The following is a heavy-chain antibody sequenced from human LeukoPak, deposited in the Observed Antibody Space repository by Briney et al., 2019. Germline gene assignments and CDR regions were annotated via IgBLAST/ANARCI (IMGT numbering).Heavy chain of an antibody. J-gene: IGHJ4*02. CDR1: GASITNYY. V-gene: IGHV4-59*01. Sequence: PSETLSLTCTVSGASITNYYWTWIRQPPGKGLEWIGYIHYSGSTNYNPSLKSRVTISVDTSKSQFSLKLSSVTAADTAVYYCASQNQVRYSYYFDYWGQGTLVIVSS. CDR2: IHYSGST. D-gene: IGHD1-1*01. CDR3: ASQNQVRYSYYFDY.